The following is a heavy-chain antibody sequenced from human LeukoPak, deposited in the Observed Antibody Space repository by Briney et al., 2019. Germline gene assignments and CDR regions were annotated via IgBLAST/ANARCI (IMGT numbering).Heavy chain of an antibody. Sequence: SETLSLTCTVSGGSISSYYWSWIRQPPGKGLEWIGYIYYSGSTNYNPSLKSRVTISVDTSKNQFSLKLSSVTAADTAVYYCAKRGVRGVTADYWGQGTLVTVSS. V-gene: IGHV4-59*01. J-gene: IGHJ4*02. D-gene: IGHD3-10*01. CDR2: IYYSGST. CDR1: GGSISSYY. CDR3: AKRGVRGVTADY.